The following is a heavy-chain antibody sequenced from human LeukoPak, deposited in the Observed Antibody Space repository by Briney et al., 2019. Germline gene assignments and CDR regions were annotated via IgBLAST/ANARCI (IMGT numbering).Heavy chain of an antibody. Sequence: ASVKISCKTSGYNFNTYGVNWVRQAPGEGLEWMGWISAYNGNTKYTQNLQGRVTLSTDTSTSTAYMELRSLRSDDTGVCYCARWDRAAAATFDSWGPGTPVTVSS. J-gene: IGHJ4*02. CDR1: GYNFNTYG. D-gene: IGHD6-13*01. V-gene: IGHV1-18*01. CDR3: ARWDRAAAATFDS. CDR2: ISAYNGNT.